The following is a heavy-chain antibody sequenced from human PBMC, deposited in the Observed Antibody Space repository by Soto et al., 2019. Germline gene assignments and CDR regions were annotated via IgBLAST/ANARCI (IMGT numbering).Heavy chain of an antibody. CDR2: ISGSGGST. Sequence: PGGSLSLSCAASGFTFSNYAMSWVRQAPGKGLEWVSGISGSGGSTYYADSVKGRFTISRDNSKNTLYLQMNSLRAEDTAVYYCAKLALYSGSPGFFQHWGQGTLVTVSS. D-gene: IGHD1-26*01. CDR3: AKLALYSGSPGFFQH. J-gene: IGHJ1*01. V-gene: IGHV3-23*01. CDR1: GFTFSNYA.